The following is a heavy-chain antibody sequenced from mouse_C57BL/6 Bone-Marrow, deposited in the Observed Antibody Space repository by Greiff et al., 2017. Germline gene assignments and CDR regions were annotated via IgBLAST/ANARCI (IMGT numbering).Heavy chain of an antibody. CDR2: IYPGDGDT. CDR1: GYAFSSYW. D-gene: IGHD1-1*01. CDR3: AGGLRTVVAHYYGMDY. J-gene: IGHJ4*01. Sequence: QVQLQQSGAELVKPGASVKISCKASGYAFSSYWMNWVKQRPGKGLEWIGQIYPGDGDTNYNGKFTGKATLTVDKSSSPAYMQLSSLTSGDSAVYFCAGGLRTVVAHYYGMDYWGQGTSVTVSS. V-gene: IGHV1-80*01.